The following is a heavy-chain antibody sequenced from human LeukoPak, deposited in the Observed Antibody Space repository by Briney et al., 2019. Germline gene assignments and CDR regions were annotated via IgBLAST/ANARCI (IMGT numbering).Heavy chain of an antibody. CDR3: ARDSELELIGWFDP. V-gene: IGHV4-34*01. CDR2: INRSGST. Sequence: SETLSLTCAVYGGSFSGYCWSWIRQPPGKGLEWIGEINRSGSTNYNPSLKSRVTISVDTSKNQFSLKLSSVTAADTAVYYCARDSELELIGWFDPWGQGTLVTVSS. CDR1: GGSFSGYC. D-gene: IGHD1-7*01. J-gene: IGHJ5*02.